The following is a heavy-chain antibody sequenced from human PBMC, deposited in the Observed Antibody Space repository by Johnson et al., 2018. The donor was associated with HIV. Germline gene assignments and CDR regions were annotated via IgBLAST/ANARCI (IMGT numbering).Heavy chain of an antibody. CDR2: IKQDGSEK. Sequence: VQLVESGGGLNQPGGSLRLSCEASGFTFSSYWMSWVRQAPGKGLEWVANIKQDGSEKYYVDSVKGRFTISRDNSKNTLYLQMNSLRAEDTALYYCTRVRMTPPLGAFDIWGQGTMVTVSS. CDR1: GFTFSSYW. D-gene: IGHD1-14*01. J-gene: IGHJ3*02. V-gene: IGHV3-7*03. CDR3: TRVRMTPPLGAFDI.